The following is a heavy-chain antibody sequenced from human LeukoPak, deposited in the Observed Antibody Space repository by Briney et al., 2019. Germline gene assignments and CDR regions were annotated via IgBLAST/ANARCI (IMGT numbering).Heavy chain of an antibody. Sequence: GGSLEISCKGSGSNFTSYCIGWGRQVPGKGVGGMGIIYPGDSDTIYSPSFQGQVTISADKSISTAYLQWSSLKASDTAMYYCARPDLSSAYCSSTSCYGAFDIWGQGTMVTVSS. CDR2: IYPGDSDT. D-gene: IGHD2-2*01. CDR3: ARPDLSSAYCSSTSCYGAFDI. J-gene: IGHJ3*02. V-gene: IGHV5-51*01. CDR1: GSNFTSYC.